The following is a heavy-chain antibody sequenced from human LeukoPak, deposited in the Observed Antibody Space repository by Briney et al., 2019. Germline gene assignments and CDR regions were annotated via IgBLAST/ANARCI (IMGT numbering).Heavy chain of an antibody. CDR1: GGSISSYY. CDR3: ARGGIAAAGDYYGMDV. Sequence: PSKTLSLTCTVSGGSISSYYWSWIRQPPGKGLEWIGYIYYSGSTNYNPSLKSRVTISVDTSKNQFSLKLSSVTAADTAVYYCARGGIAAAGDYYGMDVWGQGTTVTVSS. CDR2: IYYSGST. V-gene: IGHV4-59*01. D-gene: IGHD6-13*01. J-gene: IGHJ6*02.